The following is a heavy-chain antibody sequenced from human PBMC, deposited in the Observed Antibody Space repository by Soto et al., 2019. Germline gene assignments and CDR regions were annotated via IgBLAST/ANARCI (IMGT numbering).Heavy chain of an antibody. D-gene: IGHD3-16*02. CDR3: ARGELSWNYDTNYYYYGMDV. V-gene: IGHV4-4*02. CDR1: GGSISSSNW. CDR2: IYHSGST. J-gene: IGHJ6*02. Sequence: SETLSLTCAVSGGSISSSNWWSWVRQPPGKGLEWIGEIYHSGSTNYNPSLKGRVTISVDKSKNRFSLKLSSVTAADTAVYYCARGELSWNYDTNYYYYGMDVWGQGTTVTVSS.